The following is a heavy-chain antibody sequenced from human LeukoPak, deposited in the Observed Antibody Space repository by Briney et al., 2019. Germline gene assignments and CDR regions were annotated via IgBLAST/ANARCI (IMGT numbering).Heavy chain of an antibody. D-gene: IGHD5-24*01. CDR3: ASSVEMATINFDY. CDR2: IIPIFGTA. Sequence: VKVSCRASGGTFSSYAISWVRQAPGQGLEWMGRIIPIFGTANYAQKFQGRVTITTDESTSTAYMELSSLRSEDTAVYYCASSVEMATINFDYWGQGTLVTVSS. V-gene: IGHV1-69*05. CDR1: GGTFSSYA. J-gene: IGHJ4*02.